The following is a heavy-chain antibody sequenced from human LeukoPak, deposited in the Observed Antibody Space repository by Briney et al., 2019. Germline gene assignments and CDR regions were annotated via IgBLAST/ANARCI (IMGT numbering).Heavy chain of an antibody. D-gene: IGHD3-10*01. CDR3: ARERAPRYYYGSGSYYYYYGMDV. CDR1: GYTFTSYD. V-gene: IGHV1-8*01. J-gene: IGHJ6*02. CDR2: MNPNSGNT. Sequence: ASVKVSCKASGYTFTSYDINWVRQATGQGLEWMGWMNPNSGNTGYAQKFQGRVTMTRDTSISTAYMELSRLRSDDTAVYYCARERAPRYYYGSGSYYYYYGMDVWGQGTTVTVSS.